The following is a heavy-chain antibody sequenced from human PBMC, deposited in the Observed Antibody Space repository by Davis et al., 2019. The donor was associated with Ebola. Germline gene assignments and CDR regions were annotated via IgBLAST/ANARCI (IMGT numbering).Heavy chain of an antibody. CDR1: GFIFSKAW. CDR2: IKSNNDGEIT. V-gene: IGHV3-15*01. J-gene: IGHJ4*02. CDR3: TWDLVPTAIGSPDW. D-gene: IGHD2-2*02. Sequence: PGGSLRLSCAASGFIFSKAWMSWVRQAPGKGLEWVGRIKSNNDGEITDYGTPVKGRFIISRDDSKDTLYLQMNSLKAEDTAVYYCTWDLVPTAIGSPDWWGQGTQVTVSS.